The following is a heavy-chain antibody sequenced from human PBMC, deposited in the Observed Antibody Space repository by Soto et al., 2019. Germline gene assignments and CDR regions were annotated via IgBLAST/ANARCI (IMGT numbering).Heavy chain of an antibody. J-gene: IGHJ5*02. V-gene: IGHV4-4*07. D-gene: IGHD1-1*01. Sequence: XETLSLTCTVSGSSISDYYWSWIRQPAGKGLEWIGHIYNTGSTKYNPSLKSRVTMSLDTSKNQFSLRVTSVTAADTGMYYCARGINSWRWFDHWGQGTLVTVSS. CDR1: GSSISDYY. CDR2: IYNTGST. CDR3: ARGINSWRWFDH.